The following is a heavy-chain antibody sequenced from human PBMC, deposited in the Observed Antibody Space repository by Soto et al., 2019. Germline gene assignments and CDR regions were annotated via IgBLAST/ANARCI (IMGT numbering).Heavy chain of an antibody. Sequence: PGESLKISCKGSGYSFTSYWIGWVRQMPGKGLECLGIIYPGDSDTRCSPSFQGQVTISADKSISTAYLQWSSLKASDTAMYYCAGGGVRGVITRTRDYYGMDVWGQGTTVTVSS. CDR3: AGGGVRGVITRTRDYYGMDV. J-gene: IGHJ6*02. D-gene: IGHD3-10*01. CDR1: GYSFTSYW. CDR2: IYPGDSDT. V-gene: IGHV5-51*01.